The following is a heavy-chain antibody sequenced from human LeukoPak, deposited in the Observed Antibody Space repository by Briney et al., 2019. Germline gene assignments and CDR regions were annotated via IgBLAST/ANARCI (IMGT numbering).Heavy chain of an antibody. J-gene: IGHJ5*02. Sequence: PSETLSLTCAVYGGSFSGYYWSWIRQPPGKGLEWIGEINHSGSTNYNPSLKSRVTISVDTSKNQFSLKLTSVTAADTAVYYCARPVPSRLGWFDPWGQGTLVTVSS. D-gene: IGHD1-1*01. CDR2: INHSGST. CDR3: ARPVPSRLGWFDP. V-gene: IGHV4-34*01. CDR1: GGSFSGYY.